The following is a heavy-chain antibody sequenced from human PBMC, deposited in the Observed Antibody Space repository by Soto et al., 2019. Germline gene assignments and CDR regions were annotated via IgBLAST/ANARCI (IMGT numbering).Heavy chain of an antibody. Sequence: QVQRVQSGAEVKKPGASVKVSCKASGYTFTSYGISWVRQAPGQGLEWMGWISAYNGNKKYAQKLQGRVSMTTDTYTSTAYMELRSLRSDGTAVYYCARVRGQQLFDYWGQGTLVTVSS. D-gene: IGHD6-13*01. J-gene: IGHJ4*02. CDR2: ISAYNGNK. V-gene: IGHV1-18*01. CDR1: GYTFTSYG. CDR3: ARVRGQQLFDY.